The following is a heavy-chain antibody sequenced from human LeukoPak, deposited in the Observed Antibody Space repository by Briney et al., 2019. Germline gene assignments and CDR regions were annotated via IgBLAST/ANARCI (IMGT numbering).Heavy chain of an antibody. CDR1: GFTFSDYY. Sequence: GGSLRLSCAASGFTFSDYYMSWIRQAPGKGLEWVGFIRSKAYGGTTEYAASVKGRFTISRDDSKSIAYLQMNSLKTEDTAVYYCTREAVAGTPGYFDYWGQGTLVTVSS. CDR2: IRSKAYGGTT. J-gene: IGHJ4*02. D-gene: IGHD6-19*01. V-gene: IGHV3-49*03. CDR3: TREAVAGTPGYFDY.